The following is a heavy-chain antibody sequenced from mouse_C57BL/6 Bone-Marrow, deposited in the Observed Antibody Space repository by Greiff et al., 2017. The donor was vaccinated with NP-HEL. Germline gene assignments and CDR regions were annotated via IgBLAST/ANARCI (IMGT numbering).Heavy chain of an antibody. CDR2: IYPGGGYT. V-gene: IGHV1-63*01. J-gene: IGHJ1*03. D-gene: IGHD1-1*01. CDR3: AGVVYYYGSSLHWYFDV. CDR1: GYTFTNYW. Sequence: VQLQQSGAELVRPGTSVKMSCKASGYTFTNYWIGWAKQRPGHGLEWIGDIYPGGGYTNYNEKFKGKATLTADKSSSTAHMQFSSLTSEDSAIYYCAGVVYYYGSSLHWYFDVWGTGTTVTVSS.